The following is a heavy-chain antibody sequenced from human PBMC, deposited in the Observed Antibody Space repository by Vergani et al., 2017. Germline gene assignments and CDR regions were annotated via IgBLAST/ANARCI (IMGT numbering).Heavy chain of an antibody. V-gene: IGHV1-24*01. CDR2: IDPEHGEV. J-gene: IGHJ4*02. CDR1: GDSLTELT. Sequence: QVQLVQSGSEVRKPGASVKVSCQVSGDSLTELTIHWVRQAPGEGLEWMGGIDPEHGEVTFAHHIQGRVTMTEDRSTDTAYMELSSLAPEDTALYYCAIVTDYDDSRGYYLDYWGQGTLVTVSS. D-gene: IGHD3-22*01. CDR3: AIVTDYDDSRGYYLDY.